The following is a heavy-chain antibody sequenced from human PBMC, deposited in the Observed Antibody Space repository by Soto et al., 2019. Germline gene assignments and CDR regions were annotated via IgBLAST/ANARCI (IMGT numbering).Heavy chain of an antibody. J-gene: IGHJ4*02. CDR2: IYSGGYT. CDR1: GFDVSNTA. D-gene: IGHD3-22*01. CDR3: AREAIIVIAAPEYYFDY. V-gene: IGHV3-66*01. Sequence: EVQLVESGGDLVQRGGSLRLSCAASGFDVSNTAMSWVRQAPGKGLGWVSVIYSGGYTNYADSVKGRFIVSRDSPKNTLYLQMDSLRAEDTAVYYCAREAIIVIAAPEYYFDYWGQGTLVTVSS.